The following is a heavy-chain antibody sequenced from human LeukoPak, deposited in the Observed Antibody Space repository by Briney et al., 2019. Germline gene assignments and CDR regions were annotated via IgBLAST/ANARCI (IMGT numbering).Heavy chain of an antibody. J-gene: IGHJ4*02. CDR3: ARGSGDSSGYYYVFDY. D-gene: IGHD3-22*01. V-gene: IGHV3-48*02. Sequence: GGSLRLSCAASGFTFRSYSMNWVREAPGKGLEWVSYISSTGSTIYYADSVKGRFTISRDNAKNSLSLQMNSLRDDDAAVYYCARGSGDSSGYYYVFDYWGQGTLVTVSS. CDR1: GFTFRSYS. CDR2: ISSTGSTI.